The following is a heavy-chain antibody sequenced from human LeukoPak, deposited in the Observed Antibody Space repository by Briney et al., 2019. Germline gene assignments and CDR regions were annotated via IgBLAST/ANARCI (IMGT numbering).Heavy chain of an antibody. Sequence: SETLSLTCAVYGGSFSGYYWSWIRQPPGKGLEWIGEINHIGSTNYNPSLKSRVTISVDTSENQFSLKLSSVTAADTAVYYCARGTSRITIFGVVIRQYYFDYWGQGTLVTVSS. J-gene: IGHJ4*02. CDR2: INHIGST. D-gene: IGHD3-3*01. CDR1: GGSFSGYY. V-gene: IGHV4-34*01. CDR3: ARGTSRITIFGVVIRQYYFDY.